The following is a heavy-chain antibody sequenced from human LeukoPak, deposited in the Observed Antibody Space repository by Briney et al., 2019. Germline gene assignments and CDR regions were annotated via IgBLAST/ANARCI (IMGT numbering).Heavy chain of an antibody. CDR3: ATSITMIVVVITPPDY. Sequence: GGSLRLSCSASGFTFSSYAMHWVRQAPGKGLEWVSAISGSGGSTYYADSVKGRFTISRDNSKNTLYLQMNSLRAEDTAVYYCATSITMIVVVITPPDYWGQGTLVTVSS. CDR1: GFTFSSYA. CDR2: ISGSGGST. J-gene: IGHJ4*02. D-gene: IGHD3-22*01. V-gene: IGHV3-23*01.